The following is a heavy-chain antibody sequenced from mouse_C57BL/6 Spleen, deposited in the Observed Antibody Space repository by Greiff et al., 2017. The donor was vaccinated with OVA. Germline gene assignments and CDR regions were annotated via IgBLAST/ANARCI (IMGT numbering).Heavy chain of an antibody. CDR2: LDPSDSYT. CDR3: ARRINYYYGSSIYWYFDV. D-gene: IGHD1-1*01. CDR1: GYTFTSYW. Sequence: QVQLQQPGAELVKPGASVKLSCKASGYTFTSYWMQWVKQRPGQGLEWIGELDPSDSYTNYNQKFKGKATLTVDTSSSTAYMQLSSLTSEDSAVYYCARRINYYYGSSIYWYFDVWGTGTTVTVSS. J-gene: IGHJ1*03. V-gene: IGHV1-50*01.